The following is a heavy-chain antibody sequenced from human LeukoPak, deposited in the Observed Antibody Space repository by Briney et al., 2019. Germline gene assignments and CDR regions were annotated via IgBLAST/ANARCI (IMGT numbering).Heavy chain of an antibody. CDR3: AKLGELSLLVVY. Sequence: GGSLRLSCSVSGFTFSSYAMSWVRQAPGKGLEWVSTTSGIGAGTYYADSVKGRFTISRDNSKNILYLQMDSLRAEDTAVYYCAKLGELSLLVVYWGQGTLVTVSS. J-gene: IGHJ4*02. D-gene: IGHD3-16*02. CDR2: TSGIGAGT. V-gene: IGHV3-23*01. CDR1: GFTFSSYA.